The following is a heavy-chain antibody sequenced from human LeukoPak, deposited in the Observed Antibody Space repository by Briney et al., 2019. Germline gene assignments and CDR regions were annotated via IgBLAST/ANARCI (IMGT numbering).Heavy chain of an antibody. CDR1: GFTFDDYA. J-gene: IGHJ4*02. V-gene: IGHV3-9*01. CDR3: AKDSNTVAGDFDY. CDR2: ISWNSGSI. Sequence: PGRSLRLSCAASGFTFDDYAMHWVRQAPGKGLEWVSGISWNSGSIGYADSVKGRFTISRDNAKNSLYLQMNSLRAEDTALYYCAKDSNTVAGDFDYWGQGTLVTASS. D-gene: IGHD6-19*01.